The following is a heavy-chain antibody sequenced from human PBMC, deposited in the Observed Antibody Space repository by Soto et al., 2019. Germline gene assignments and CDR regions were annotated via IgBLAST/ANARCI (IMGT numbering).Heavy chain of an antibody. CDR2: IIPILGIA. J-gene: IGHJ4*02. D-gene: IGHD2-15*01. CDR3: ARGDSSYCSGGSCDLEDY. V-gene: IGHV1-69*02. Sequence: QVQLVQSGAEVKKPGSSVKVSCKASGGTFSSYTISWVRQAPGQGLEWMGRIIPILGIANYAQKFQGRVTITADKSTSTAYMELSSLRSEDTAVYYCARGDSSYCSGGSCDLEDYWGQGTLVTVSS. CDR1: GGTFSSYT.